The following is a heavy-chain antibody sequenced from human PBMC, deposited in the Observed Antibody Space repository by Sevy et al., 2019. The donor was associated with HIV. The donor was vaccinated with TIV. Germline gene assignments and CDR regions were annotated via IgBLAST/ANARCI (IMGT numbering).Heavy chain of an antibody. CDR1: GFTFSSYS. CDR3: ARGPRWYHFDY. CDR2: ISSSRYTI. V-gene: IGHV3-48*01. Sequence: GGSLRLSCAASGFTFSSYSMNWVRQAPGKGLEWVSYISSSRYTIYYADSVTGRFTISRDNVKNSLYLQMNSLRAEDTAVYYCARGPRWYHFDYWGQGTLVTVSS. J-gene: IGHJ4*02. D-gene: IGHD2-15*01.